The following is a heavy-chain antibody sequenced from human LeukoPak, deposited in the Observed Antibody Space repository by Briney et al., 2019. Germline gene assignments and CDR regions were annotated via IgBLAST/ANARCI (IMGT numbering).Heavy chain of an antibody. CDR2: ISSSSSAM. D-gene: IGHD2-15*01. V-gene: IGHV3-48*02. Sequence: PGGSLRLSCAASGFAFSSNTMNWVRQAPGKGLEWVSYISSSSSAMYYADSVEGRFTISRDNARSSLYLQMNSLRDEDTAVYYCARAQSPRYCDGNSCSPGYFQNWGQGTLVTVSS. CDR1: GFAFSSNT. J-gene: IGHJ1*01. CDR3: ARAQSPRYCDGNSCSPGYFQN.